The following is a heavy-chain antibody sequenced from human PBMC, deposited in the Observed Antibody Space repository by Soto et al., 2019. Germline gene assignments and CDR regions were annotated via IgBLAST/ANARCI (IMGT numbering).Heavy chain of an antibody. D-gene: IGHD2-21*02. CDR1: GFSFNTSG. Sequence: GSLRLSCAASGFSFNTSGMHWVRQAPGKGLEWVAVIAFNGSQEFHGDSVRGRFTISRDNSKNTLFLQMKSLTPEDTAVYYCATKVRVTNYLYYGMDVWGQGTTVTVSS. J-gene: IGHJ6*02. V-gene: IGHV3-30*03. CDR3: ATKVRVTNYLYYGMDV. CDR2: IAFNGSQE.